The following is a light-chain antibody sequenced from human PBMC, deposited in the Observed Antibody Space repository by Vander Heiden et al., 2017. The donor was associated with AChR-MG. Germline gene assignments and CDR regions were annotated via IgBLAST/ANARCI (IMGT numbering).Light chain of an antibody. J-gene: IGLJ1*01. V-gene: IGLV2-14*01. CDR1: SSDVGGYNY. CDR3: SSYTSSSTLGYV. CDR2: DVS. Sequence: QSALTQPASVSGSPGQSITISCTGTSSDVGGYNYVSWYQQHPGKAPKLMIYDVSKRPSGVSNRFSGSKSGNTASLTISGLQAEDEADYYCSSYTSSSTLGYVFGTGTKV.